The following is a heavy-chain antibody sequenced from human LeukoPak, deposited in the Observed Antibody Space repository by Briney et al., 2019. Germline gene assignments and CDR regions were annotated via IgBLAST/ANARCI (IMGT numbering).Heavy chain of an antibody. V-gene: IGHV3-23*01. Sequence: GGSLRLSCAASGFTFSTYAMNWVRQAPGKGLEWVSGISGRGDSPYYADPVKGRFTISRDNSKNTLYLQMNRLRAEDTAIYFCAKALNIWYVGSDYWGQGTLVTASS. CDR3: AKALNIWYVGSDY. CDR1: GFTFSTYA. D-gene: IGHD6-13*01. CDR2: ISGRGDSP. J-gene: IGHJ4*02.